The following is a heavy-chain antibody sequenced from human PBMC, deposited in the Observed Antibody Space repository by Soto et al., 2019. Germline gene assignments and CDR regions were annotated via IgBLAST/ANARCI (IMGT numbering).Heavy chain of an antibody. CDR1: GFTFSSYA. CDR2: ISSSGGST. D-gene: IGHD2-8*01. Sequence: GGSLRLSCSASGFTFSSYAMHWVRQAPGKGLEYVSAISSSGGSTYYADSVKGRFTISRDNSKNTLYLQMSSLRAEDTAVYYCVKDLYPKRSPLQFDPWGQGTLVTVSS. V-gene: IGHV3-64D*08. CDR3: VKDLYPKRSPLQFDP. J-gene: IGHJ5*02.